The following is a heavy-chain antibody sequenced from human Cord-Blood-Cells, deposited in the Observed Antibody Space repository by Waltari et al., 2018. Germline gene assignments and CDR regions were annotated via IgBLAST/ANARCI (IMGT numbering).Heavy chain of an antibody. D-gene: IGHD6-13*01. Sequence: QVQLQQWGAGLLKPSETLSLTCAVYGGSFSGYYWSWIRQPPGKGLEWIGEIQQRGSTNYHPSLKSRGTMAVYTSKNQFSLKLSSVTAADTAVYYCARRGIAAAGTGGVDYWGQGTLVTVSS. CDR1: GGSFSGYY. CDR2: IQQRGST. V-gene: IGHV4-34*01. J-gene: IGHJ4*02. CDR3: ARRGIAAAGTGGVDY.